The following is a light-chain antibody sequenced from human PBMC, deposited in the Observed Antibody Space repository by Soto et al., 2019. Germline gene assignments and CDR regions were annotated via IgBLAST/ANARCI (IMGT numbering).Light chain of an antibody. CDR1: QSVSKNY. Sequence: EIVLTQSPGTLSLSPGERATLSCRASQSVSKNYLAWYQQKPGQAPRLLIHDASHRATGIPDRFSGSWSGTDFTLTISRLEPEDFAVYYCQQCATSPLTFGQGTKVDIK. CDR3: QQCATSPLT. CDR2: DAS. J-gene: IGKJ1*01. V-gene: IGKV3-20*01.